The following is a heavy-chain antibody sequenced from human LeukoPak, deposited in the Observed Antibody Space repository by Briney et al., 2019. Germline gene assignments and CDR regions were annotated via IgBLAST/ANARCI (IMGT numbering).Heavy chain of an antibody. CDR2: ISPSGGTT. J-gene: IGHJ4*02. Sequence: GGSLRLSCAASGFTFSSYAMSWVRQAPGKGLEWVSSISPSGGTTYYADAVKGRFTMSRDNSKKTVYVEMSSLRADDTAVYYCAKLIAVIAGAIDYWGQGTLVTVSS. V-gene: IGHV3-23*01. D-gene: IGHD2-2*01. CDR1: GFTFSSYA. CDR3: AKLIAVIAGAIDY.